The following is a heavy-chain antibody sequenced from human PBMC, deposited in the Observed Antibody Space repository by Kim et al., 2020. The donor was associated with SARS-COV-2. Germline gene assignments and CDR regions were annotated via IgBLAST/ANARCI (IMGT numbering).Heavy chain of an antibody. J-gene: IGHJ3*02. D-gene: IGHD3-10*01. CDR2: VYYSGST. V-gene: IGHV4-39*01. CDR1: SGSISSSNYY. Sequence: SETLSLTCTVSSGSISSSNYYWGWIRQPPGKGLEWIGSVYYSGSTYYNPSLKSRVTISVDTSKNQFSLKVTSVTAADTTVYYCARQWVGVRGVDAFDIWG. CDR3: ARQWVGVRGVDAFDI.